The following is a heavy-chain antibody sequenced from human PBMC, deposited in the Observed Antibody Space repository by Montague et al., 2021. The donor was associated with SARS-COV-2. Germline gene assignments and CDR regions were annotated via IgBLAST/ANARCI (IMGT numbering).Heavy chain of an antibody. Sequence: SMRLSCAASGFTFSSYAMSWVRQAPGKGLEWVSAISGSGGSTYYXDSVKGRFTISRDTSKNTLYLQMNSLRAEDTAVYYCAKDATYYDFWSGYLSGGNYYYYYYMDVWGKGTTVTVSS. V-gene: IGHV3-23*01. CDR3: AKDATYYDFWSGYLSGGNYYYYYYMDV. J-gene: IGHJ6*03. CDR1: GFTFSSYA. D-gene: IGHD3-3*01. CDR2: ISGSGGST.